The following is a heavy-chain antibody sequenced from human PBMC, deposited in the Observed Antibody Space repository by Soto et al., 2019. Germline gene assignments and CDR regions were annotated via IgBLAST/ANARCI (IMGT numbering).Heavy chain of an antibody. CDR2: ISDSATTM. Sequence: GGSLRLSCAASGFTFSDYYMSWIRQAPGKGLEWISHISDSATTMYYADSVKGRFTISRDNARKSLFLHMNSLRAEDTAVCYCARDTAFISSGLFNPWGQGTLVTSPQ. CDR3: ARDTAFISSGLFNP. D-gene: IGHD3-22*01. CDR1: GFTFSDYY. J-gene: IGHJ5*02. V-gene: IGHV3-11*01.